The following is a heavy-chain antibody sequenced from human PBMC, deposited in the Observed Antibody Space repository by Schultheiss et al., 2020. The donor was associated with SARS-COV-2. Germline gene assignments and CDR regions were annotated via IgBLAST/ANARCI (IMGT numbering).Heavy chain of an antibody. CDR1: GLTVSSNY. V-gene: IGHV3-53*04. CDR3: ARVVAQGLVYYYYYMDV. J-gene: IGHJ6*03. CDR2: IYSGGST. D-gene: IGHD6-19*01. Sequence: GGSLRLSCASSGLTVSSNYMSWVRQAPGKGLEWVSVIYSGGSTYYADSVKGRFTISRHNSKNTLYLQMNSLRAEDTAVYYCARVVAQGLVYYYYYMDVWGKGTTVTVSS.